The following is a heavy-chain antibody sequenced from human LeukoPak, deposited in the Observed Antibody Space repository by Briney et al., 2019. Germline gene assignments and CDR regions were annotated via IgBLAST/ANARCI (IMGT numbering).Heavy chain of an antibody. J-gene: IGHJ4*02. Sequence: ASVKVSCKVSGYALTELSMHWVRQAPGKGLEWMGGFDPEDGETIYAQKFQGRVTMTEDTSTDTTYMELSSLRSEDTAVYYCATARQLWFYYFDYWGQGTLVTVSS. CDR3: ATARQLWFYYFDY. D-gene: IGHD5-18*01. CDR2: FDPEDGET. CDR1: GYALTELS. V-gene: IGHV1-24*01.